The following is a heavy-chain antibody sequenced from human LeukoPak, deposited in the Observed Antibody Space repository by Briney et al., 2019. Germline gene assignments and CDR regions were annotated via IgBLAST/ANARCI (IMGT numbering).Heavy chain of an antibody. CDR1: GYPFTSYA. CDR3: ARGGGIAAAAHFDY. D-gene: IGHD6-13*01. CDR2: IIPIFGTA. J-gene: IGHJ4*02. Sequence: SVKVSCKASGYPFTSYAMTWVRQAPGQGLEWMGGIIPIFGTANYAQKFQGRVTITADESTSTAYMELSSLRSEDTAVYYCARGGGIAAAAHFDYWGQGTLVIVSS. V-gene: IGHV1-69*13.